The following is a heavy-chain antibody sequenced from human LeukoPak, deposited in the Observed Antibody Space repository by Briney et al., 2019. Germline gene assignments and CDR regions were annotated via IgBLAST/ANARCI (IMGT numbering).Heavy chain of an antibody. D-gene: IGHD6-13*01. CDR2: IYYSGST. J-gene: IGHJ4*02. CDR3: ARHRKKEAAASYFDY. CDR1: GGSISSYY. V-gene: IGHV4-59*08. Sequence: SETLSLTCTVSGGSISSYYWSWIRQPPGKGLEWIGYIYYSGSTNYNPSLKSRVTISVDTSKNQFSLKLSSVTAADTAVYYCARHRKKEAAASYFDYWSQGTLVTVSS.